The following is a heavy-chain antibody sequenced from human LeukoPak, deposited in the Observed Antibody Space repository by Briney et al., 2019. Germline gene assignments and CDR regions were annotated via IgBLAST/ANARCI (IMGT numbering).Heavy chain of an antibody. CDR2: FYPRGSKT. CDR3: ARHSRTYYDGSRSQDY. D-gene: IGHD3-22*01. Sequence: KRGASLKISCKGSEYSFTDYWVAWVHPLPGQVLELMGIFYPRGSKTRYSPSFQGHVTISADKYLTTLYLKCSSLKASDISMYYCARHSRTYYDGSRSQDYWGQGTLITVSS. CDR1: EYSFTDYW. V-gene: IGHV5-51*07. J-gene: IGHJ4*02.